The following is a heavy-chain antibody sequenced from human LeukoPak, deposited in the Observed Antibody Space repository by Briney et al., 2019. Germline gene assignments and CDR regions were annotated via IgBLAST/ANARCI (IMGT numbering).Heavy chain of an antibody. CDR1: GGSISGYY. J-gene: IGHJ4*02. D-gene: IGHD1-26*01. CDR3: ARNGGSYSFDF. V-gene: IGHV4-59*01. Sequence: ASETLSLTCIVSGGSISGYYWSWIRQPPGKGLEWIGYMYYSGSTNYNPSLKSRVTILVDTSRNQFSLKLRSVTAADTAVYYCARNGGSYSFDFWGQGTLVTASS. CDR2: MYYSGST.